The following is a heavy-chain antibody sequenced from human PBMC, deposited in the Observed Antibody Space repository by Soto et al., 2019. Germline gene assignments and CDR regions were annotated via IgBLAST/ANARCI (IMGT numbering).Heavy chain of an antibody. V-gene: IGHV3-11*03. Sequence: PGGALRVSCVASGFTFSDHYMTWIRQAPGKGLEWLSYISTSSSYTNYADSVKGRFTISRDNAMNSLYLQMNSLRAEDTAVYYCARLRLTGYFDYWGQGTLVTVSS. CDR1: GFTFSDHY. CDR3: ARLRLTGYFDY. J-gene: IGHJ4*02. CDR2: ISTSSSYT.